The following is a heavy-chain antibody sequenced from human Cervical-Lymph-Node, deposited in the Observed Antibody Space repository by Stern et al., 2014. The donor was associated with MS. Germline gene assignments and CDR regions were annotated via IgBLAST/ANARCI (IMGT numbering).Heavy chain of an antibody. V-gene: IGHV3-74*02. CDR3: ARAYAVNRNFDY. D-gene: IGHD3-16*02. CDR1: GFTFSSYW. Sequence: DVQLVESGGGLIQPGGSLRLSCAASGFTFSSYWMHWVRQAPGKVLVWVARINYDGSSIAYADSVKGRFTISRDNAKNMLYLQMSSLGAEDTAVYHCARAYAVNRNFDYWGQGALVTVSS. CDR2: INYDGSSI. J-gene: IGHJ4*02.